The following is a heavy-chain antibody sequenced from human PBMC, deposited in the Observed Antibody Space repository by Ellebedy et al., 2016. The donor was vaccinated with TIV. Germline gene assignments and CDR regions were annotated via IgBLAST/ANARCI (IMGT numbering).Heavy chain of an antibody. CDR2: IKQDGSEE. Sequence: PGGSLRLSCAASGFTFSSYWMSWVCQAPGKGLEWVASIKQDGSEEYYADSVKGRFTISRDNAKNSLYLQMNSLRAEDTAVYYCARQHVVSAPRGWFDPWGQGTLVTVSS. CDR3: ARQHVVSAPRGWFDP. J-gene: IGHJ5*02. V-gene: IGHV3-7*01. CDR1: GFTFSSYW. D-gene: IGHD2-15*01.